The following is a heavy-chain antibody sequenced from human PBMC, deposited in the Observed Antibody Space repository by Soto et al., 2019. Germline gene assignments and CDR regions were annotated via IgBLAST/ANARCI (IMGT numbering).Heavy chain of an antibody. Sequence: PSETLSLTCAVSGGSISSGGYSWSWIRQPPGGGLEWIGYMYHSGTFLKSPSLKTRLTMSLDMSKNQFSLTLSSMTAADTAVYYCARAQFYSGSGNYNNLMFDAWGQGIQVTVSS. D-gene: IGHD3-10*01. J-gene: IGHJ5*02. V-gene: IGHV4-30-2*01. CDR1: GGSISSGGYS. CDR2: MYHSGTF. CDR3: ARAQFYSGSGNYNNLMFDA.